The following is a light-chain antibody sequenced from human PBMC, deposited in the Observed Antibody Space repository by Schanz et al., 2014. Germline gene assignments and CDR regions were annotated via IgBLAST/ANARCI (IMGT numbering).Light chain of an antibody. J-gene: IGLJ2*01. CDR3: STWDDSLNGPV. V-gene: IGLV1-44*01. CDR2: TNN. Sequence: QSVLTQPPSASGTPGQTVTISCSGAISNIGSNTVNWYQQLPGTAPKLLIYTNNQRPSGVPDRFSGSKSGTSASLAISGLQSDDEADYYCSTWDDSLNGPVFGGGTKLTVL. CDR1: ISNIGSNT.